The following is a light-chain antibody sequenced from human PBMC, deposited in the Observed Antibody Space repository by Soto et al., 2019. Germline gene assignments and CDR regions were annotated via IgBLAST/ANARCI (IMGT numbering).Light chain of an antibody. Sequence: QSVLTQPPSVSGAPGQRVTISCTGSSSNIGTGNDVHSYQQLPGTAPKLLIFANSNRPSGVPDRFSGSKSGTSASLAITGLQAEDEADYFCQSYDNSLRGVVFGGGTKLTVL. CDR2: ANS. CDR1: SSNIGTGND. V-gene: IGLV1-40*01. J-gene: IGLJ2*01. CDR3: QSYDNSLRGVV.